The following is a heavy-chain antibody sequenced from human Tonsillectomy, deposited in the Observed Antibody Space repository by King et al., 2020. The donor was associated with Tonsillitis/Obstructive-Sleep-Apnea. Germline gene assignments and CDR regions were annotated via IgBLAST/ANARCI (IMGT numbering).Heavy chain of an antibody. V-gene: IGHV1-69*01. D-gene: IGHD5-24*01. Sequence: VQLVESGAEVKKPGSSVKVSCKASGGTFSSYAISWVRQAPGQGLEWMGGIIPICGTANYAQKFKGRVTITADESTSTAYMELSSLRSEDTAVYYCARDIDRTPEMTTGFAYWGQGTLVTVSS. CDR1: GGTFSSYA. CDR3: ARDIDRTPEMTTGFAY. J-gene: IGHJ4*02. CDR2: IIPICGTA.